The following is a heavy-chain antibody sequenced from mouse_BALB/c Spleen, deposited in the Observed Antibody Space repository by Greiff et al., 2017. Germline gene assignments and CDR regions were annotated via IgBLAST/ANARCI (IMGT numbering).Heavy chain of an antibody. Sequence: DVKLVESGGGLVQPGGSLRLSCATSGFTFTDYYMSWVRQPPGKALEWLGFIRTKANGYTTEYSASVKGRFTISRDNSQSILYLQMNTLRAEDSATYYCARGGYYVAMDYWGQGTSVTVSS. CDR3: ARGGYYVAMDY. J-gene: IGHJ4*01. V-gene: IGHV7-3*02. CDR1: GFTFTDYY. D-gene: IGHD2-3*01. CDR2: IRTKANGYTT.